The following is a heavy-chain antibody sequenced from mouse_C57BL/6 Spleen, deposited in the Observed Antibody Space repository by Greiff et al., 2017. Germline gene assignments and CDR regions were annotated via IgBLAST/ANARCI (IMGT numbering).Heavy chain of an antibody. CDR3: ARPYGSSYWYFDV. D-gene: IGHD1-1*01. Sequence: VHLVESDAELVKPGASVKISCKVSGYTFTDHTIHWMKQRPEQGLEWIGYIYPRDGSTKYNEKFKGKATLTADKSSSTAYMQLNSLTSEDSAVYFCARPYGSSYWYFDVWGTGTTVTVSS. CDR1: GYTFTDHT. CDR2: IYPRDGST. V-gene: IGHV1-78*01. J-gene: IGHJ1*03.